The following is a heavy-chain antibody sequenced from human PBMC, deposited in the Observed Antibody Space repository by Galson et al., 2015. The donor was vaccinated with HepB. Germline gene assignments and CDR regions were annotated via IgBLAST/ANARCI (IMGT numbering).Heavy chain of an antibody. Sequence: SVKVSCKASGGTFSSYAISWVRQAPGQGLEWMGGIIPIFGTANYAQKFQGRVTITADESTSTAYMELSSLRSEDTAVYYCARLKGYSYGYPYYYYMDVWGKGTTVTVSS. CDR3: ARLKGYSYGYPYYYYMDV. J-gene: IGHJ6*03. V-gene: IGHV1-69*13. CDR2: IIPIFGTA. D-gene: IGHD5-18*01. CDR1: GGTFSSYA.